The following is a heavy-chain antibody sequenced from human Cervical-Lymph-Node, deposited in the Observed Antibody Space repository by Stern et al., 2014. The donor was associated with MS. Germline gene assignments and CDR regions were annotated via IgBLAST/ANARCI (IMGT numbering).Heavy chain of an antibody. Sequence: VQLVESGAEVKKPGSSVTVSCKVSGATFSTNGISWVRQGPGKGLEWMGATVPIFERSNYAKRFRGRVTITAAESTSTSYMELTSLRSDDTGVYYCAREHHGGNFAAWGQGTLVTVSS. J-gene: IGHJ5*02. D-gene: IGHD4-23*01. V-gene: IGHV1-69*01. CDR2: TVPIFERS. CDR3: AREHHGGNFAA. CDR1: GATFSTNG.